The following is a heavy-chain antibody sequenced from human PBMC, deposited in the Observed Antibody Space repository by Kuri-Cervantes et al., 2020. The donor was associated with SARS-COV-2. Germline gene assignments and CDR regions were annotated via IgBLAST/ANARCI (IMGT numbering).Heavy chain of an antibody. CDR2: IYTSGST. CDR1: GGSISSYY. CDR3: ARARYCSSTSCYSPPYYYYGMDV. D-gene: IGHD2-2*01. Sequence: SETLSLTCTVSGGSISSYYWNWIRQPAGKGLEWIGRIYTSGSTNYNPSLKSRVTISVDTSKNQFSLKLSSVTAADTAVYYCARARYCSSTSCYSPPYYYYGMDVWGQGTTVTVSS. J-gene: IGHJ6*02. V-gene: IGHV4-4*07.